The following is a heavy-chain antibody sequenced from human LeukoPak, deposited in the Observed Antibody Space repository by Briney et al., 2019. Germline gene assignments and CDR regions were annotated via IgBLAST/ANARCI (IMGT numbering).Heavy chain of an antibody. Sequence: PGGSLRLSCAASGFTFSTYGMHWVRQAPGKGLEWMTFIQAGGDEKYYAESVKGRFTISRDNSKNTLYLQMNSLRAEDTAVYYCARDLGDSSGYYDYWGQGTLVTVSS. CDR3: ARDLGDSSGYYDY. CDR2: IQAGGDEK. D-gene: IGHD3-22*01. V-gene: IGHV3-30*02. CDR1: GFTFSTYG. J-gene: IGHJ4*02.